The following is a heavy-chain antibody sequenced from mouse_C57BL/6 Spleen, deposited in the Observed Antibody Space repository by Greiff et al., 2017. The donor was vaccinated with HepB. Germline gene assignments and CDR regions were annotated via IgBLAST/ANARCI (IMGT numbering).Heavy chain of an antibody. CDR3: ARYSNYDYFDY. D-gene: IGHD2-5*01. J-gene: IGHJ2*01. CDR2: ISDGGSYT. CDR1: GFTFSSYA. V-gene: IGHV5-4*03. Sequence: EVNLVESGGGLVKPGGSLKLSCAASGFTFSSYAMSWVRQTPEKRLEWVATISDGGSYTYYPDNVKGRFTISRDNAKNNLYLQMSHLKSEDTAMYYCARYSNYDYFDYWGQGTTLTVSS.